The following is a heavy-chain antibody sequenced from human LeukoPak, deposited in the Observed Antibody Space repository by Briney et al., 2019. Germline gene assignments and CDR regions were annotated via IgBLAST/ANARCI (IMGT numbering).Heavy chain of an antibody. V-gene: IGHV3-23*01. CDR3: AKCFSLGVPAAISWFDP. D-gene: IGHD2-2*01. Sequence: GGSLRLSCAASGFTFSSYAMSWVRQAPGKGLEWVSAISGSGGSTYYADSVKGRFTISRDNSKNTLYLQMNSLRAEDTAVYYCAKCFSLGVPAAISWFDPWGQGTLVTVSS. J-gene: IGHJ5*02. CDR1: GFTFSSYA. CDR2: ISGSGGST.